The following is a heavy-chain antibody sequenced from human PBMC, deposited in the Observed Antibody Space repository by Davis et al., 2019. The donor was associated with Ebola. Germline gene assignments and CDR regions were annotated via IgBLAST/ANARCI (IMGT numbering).Heavy chain of an antibody. Sequence: SVKVSCKASGGTFSSYAISWVRQAPGQGLEWMGGIIPIFGTANYAQKLQGRVTMTTDTSTSTAYMELRSLRSDDTAVYYCARAPTTVTTCWFDPWGQGTLVTVSS. CDR3: ARAPTTVTTCWFDP. CDR2: IIPIFGTA. CDR1: GGTFSSYA. D-gene: IGHD4-17*01. J-gene: IGHJ5*02. V-gene: IGHV1-69*05.